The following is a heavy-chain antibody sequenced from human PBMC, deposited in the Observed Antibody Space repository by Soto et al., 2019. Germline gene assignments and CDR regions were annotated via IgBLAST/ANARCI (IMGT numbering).Heavy chain of an antibody. D-gene: IGHD2-2*01. Sequence: EVQLVESGGGLVQPGGSLRLSCAASGFTFSSYSMNWVRQAPGKGLEWVSYISSSSSTIYYADSVKGRFTISRDNAKNSLYLQMNSLRDEDTAVYYCARTYCSSTSCYGYYYYYYGMDVW. CDR3: ARTYCSSTSCYGYYYYYYGMDV. CDR2: ISSSSSTI. V-gene: IGHV3-48*02. CDR1: GFTFSSYS. J-gene: IGHJ6*01.